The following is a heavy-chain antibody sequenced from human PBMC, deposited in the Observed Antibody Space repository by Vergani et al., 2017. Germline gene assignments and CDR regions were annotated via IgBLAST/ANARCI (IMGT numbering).Heavy chain of an antibody. D-gene: IGHD2-21*01. CDR2: ISGQNFRT. J-gene: IGHJ4*02. Sequence: EVQLLESGGGSAQPGESLRLSCVASVFTFTAHGLNWVRQAPGKGLEWVSGISGQNFRTHYADSVKGRFTISRDDSKNTVYLPNNSLSAEDTAFYYCADLDGDDGFSPFWGQGTLVTVSS. CDR1: VFTFTAHG. V-gene: IGHV3-23*01. CDR3: ADLDGDDGFSPF.